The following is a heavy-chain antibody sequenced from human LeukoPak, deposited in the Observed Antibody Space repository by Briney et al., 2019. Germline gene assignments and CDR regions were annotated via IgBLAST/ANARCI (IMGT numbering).Heavy chain of an antibody. CDR2: ISSSSSYI. CDR1: GFTFSSYS. D-gene: IGHD4-11*01. Sequence: GGPLRLSCAASGFTFSSYSMNWVRQAPGTGLEWVSSISSSSSYIYYADSVKGRFTISRDNAKNSLYLQMNSLRAEDTAVYYCARDRGGSYSNYKGYWGQGTLVTVSS. J-gene: IGHJ4*02. CDR3: ARDRGGSYSNYKGY. V-gene: IGHV3-21*01.